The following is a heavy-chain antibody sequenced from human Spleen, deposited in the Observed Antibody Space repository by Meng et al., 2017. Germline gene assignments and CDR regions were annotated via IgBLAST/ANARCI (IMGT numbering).Heavy chain of an antibody. Sequence: QVQLRESGPALVKPSETLSLTCDVSGGSINNDQWWSWVRQPPGMGLEWIGEIYHSGRTNYNPSVTSRVTMSVDMSQNQFSLKLTSVTAADTAVYYCTTLYGDSISWGQGTLVTVSS. CDR2: IYHSGRT. J-gene: IGHJ4*02. D-gene: IGHD4-17*01. CDR3: TTLYGDSIS. CDR1: GGSINNDQW. V-gene: IGHV4-4*02.